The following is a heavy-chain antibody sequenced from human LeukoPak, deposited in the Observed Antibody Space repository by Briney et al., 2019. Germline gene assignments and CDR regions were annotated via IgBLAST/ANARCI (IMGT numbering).Heavy chain of an antibody. D-gene: IGHD3-10*01. CDR1: GYTFTSYG. Sequence: ASVKVSCKASGYTFTSYGISWVRQAPGQGLEWMGWISAYNGNTNYAQKLQGRVTMTTDTSTSTAYMELRSLRPDDTAVYYCARAYGSGSYHALDYWGQGTLVTVSS. CDR2: ISAYNGNT. J-gene: IGHJ4*02. V-gene: IGHV1-18*01. CDR3: ARAYGSGSYHALDY.